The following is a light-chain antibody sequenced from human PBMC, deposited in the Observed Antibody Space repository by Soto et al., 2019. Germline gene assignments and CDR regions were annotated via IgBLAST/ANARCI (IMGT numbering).Light chain of an antibody. V-gene: IGKV3-11*01. CDR2: DAT. CDR3: QQRSNWPPYT. CDR1: QSVRNY. J-gene: IGKJ2*01. Sequence: EIVLKQSPATLSLSPGDRATLSCRASQSVRNYLAWYQQKPVQAPRLLIFDATNRATGIPARFSGSGSGTDFTLTITRLEPEDFAVYYCQQRSNWPPYTFGQGT.